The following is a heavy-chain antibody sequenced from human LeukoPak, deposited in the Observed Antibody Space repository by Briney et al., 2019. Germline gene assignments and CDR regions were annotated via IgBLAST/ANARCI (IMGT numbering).Heavy chain of an antibody. CDR1: GGSLSSGGSY. Sequence: SETLSLTCTVSGGSLSSGGSYWSWIRQHPGKGLEWIGYIYYSGSTSYNPSLKSRVTISVDTSKNQFSLKLSSVTAADTAVYYCARAMRPREVWFDPWGQGTLVTVSS. J-gene: IGHJ5*02. V-gene: IGHV4-31*03. CDR3: ARAMRPREVWFDP. CDR2: IYYSGST. D-gene: IGHD5-24*01.